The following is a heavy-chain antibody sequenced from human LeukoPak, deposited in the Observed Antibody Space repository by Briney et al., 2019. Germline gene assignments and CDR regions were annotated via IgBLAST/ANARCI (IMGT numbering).Heavy chain of an antibody. CDR2: IYYSGST. Sequence: SETLSLTCTVSGGSISRYYWSWIRQPPGKGLEWIGYIYYSGSTNYNPSLKSRVTISVDTSKNQFSLKLSSVTAADTAVYYCARVNIAPPYCSGGSCYSPCYGMVVWGQGTTVTVSS. V-gene: IGHV4-59*01. D-gene: IGHD2-15*01. J-gene: IGHJ6*02. CDR1: GGSISRYY. CDR3: ARVNIAPPYCSGGSCYSPCYGMVV.